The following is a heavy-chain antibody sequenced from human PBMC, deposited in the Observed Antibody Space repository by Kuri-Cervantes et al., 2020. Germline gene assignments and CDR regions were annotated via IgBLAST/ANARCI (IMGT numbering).Heavy chain of an antibody. Sequence: GGSLRLSCAASGFTFSDYYMSWIRQAPGKGLEWVSYISSSGSTIYYADSVKGRFTISRDNNLQSLYLHMNSLRSEDTAFYYCIKDGEAGTTRGLFDSWGPGTLVTGSS. CDR2: ISSSGSTI. J-gene: IGHJ4*02. CDR1: GFTFSDYY. V-gene: IGHV3-11*01. CDR3: IKDGEAGTTRGLFDS. D-gene: IGHD1-1*01.